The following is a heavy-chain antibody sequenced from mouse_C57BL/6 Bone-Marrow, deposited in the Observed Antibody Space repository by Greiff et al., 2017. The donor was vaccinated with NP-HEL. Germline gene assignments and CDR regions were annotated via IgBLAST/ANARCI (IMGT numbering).Heavy chain of an antibody. CDR3: TTDGYYVAY. V-gene: IGHV14-4*01. CDR2: IDPENGDT. CDR1: GFNIKDDY. Sequence: EVQLKESGAELVRPGASVKLSCTASGFNIKDDYMHWVKQRPEQGLEWIGWIDPENGDTEYASKFQGKATITADTSSNTAYLQLSSLTSEDTAVYYCTTDGYYVAYWGQGTLVTVSA. D-gene: IGHD2-3*01. J-gene: IGHJ3*01.